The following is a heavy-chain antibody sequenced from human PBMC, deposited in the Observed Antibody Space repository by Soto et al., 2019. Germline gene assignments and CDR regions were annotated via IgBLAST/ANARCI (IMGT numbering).Heavy chain of an antibody. D-gene: IGHD3-9*01. CDR3: ARGPYYDILTGYYTLDY. Sequence: ASVKVSCKASGYTFTSYGISWVRQAPGQGLEWMGWISAYNGNTNYAQKLQGRVTMTTDTSTSTAYMELRSLRSDDTAVYYCARGPYYDILTGYYTLDYWGQGTLVTVSS. J-gene: IGHJ4*02. V-gene: IGHV1-18*01. CDR1: GYTFTSYG. CDR2: ISAYNGNT.